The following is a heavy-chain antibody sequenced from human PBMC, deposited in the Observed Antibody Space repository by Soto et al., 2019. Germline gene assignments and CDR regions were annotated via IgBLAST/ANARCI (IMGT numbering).Heavy chain of an antibody. J-gene: IGHJ4*02. CDR1: GGSFSGYY. CDR2: INHSGST. CDR3: ARGACTNGVCPVRY. Sequence: SETLSLTCAVYGGSFSGYYWSCIRQPPGKGLEWIGGINHSGSTNYSPSLKSRVTISVDTSKNQFSLKLSSVTAADTAVYYCARGACTNGVCPVRYWGQGTLVTVS. V-gene: IGHV4-34*01. D-gene: IGHD2-8*01.